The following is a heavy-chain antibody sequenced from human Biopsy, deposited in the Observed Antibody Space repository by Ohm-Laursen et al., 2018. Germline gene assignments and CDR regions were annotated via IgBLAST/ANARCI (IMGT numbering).Heavy chain of an antibody. CDR2: INAKTGDT. CDR1: GYTFTGYH. CDR3: TRGGYYYDSLAYYYWFDP. J-gene: IGHJ5*02. V-gene: IGHV1-2*02. Sequence: ASVKVSCKASGYTFTGYHVHWVRQAPGQGIEWLGWINAKTGDTNYAQKFQGRVTMTRDTSISTAYVDLSSLRSDDTAVYYCTRGGYYYDSLAYYYWFDPWDQGTLVTVSS. D-gene: IGHD3-22*01.